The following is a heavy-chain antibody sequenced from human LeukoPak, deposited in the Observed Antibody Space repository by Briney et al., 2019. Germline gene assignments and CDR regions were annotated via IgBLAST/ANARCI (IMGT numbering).Heavy chain of an antibody. Sequence: PGGSLRLSCVGSGFTFSDYYMSWVRQAPGKGLEWVSYISSTGGTIYYADSVRGRSSISRDNAKNSLYLQMNSLRAEDTAVYYCARDRGGVAKGLASDYWGQGTLVTVSS. D-gene: IGHD3-3*01. V-gene: IGHV3-11*01. CDR2: ISSTGGTI. CDR1: GFTFSDYY. J-gene: IGHJ4*02. CDR3: ARDRGGVAKGLASDY.